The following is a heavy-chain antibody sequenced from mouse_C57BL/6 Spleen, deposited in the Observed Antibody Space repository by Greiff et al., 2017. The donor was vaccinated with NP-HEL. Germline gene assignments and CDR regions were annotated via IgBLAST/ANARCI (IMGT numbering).Heavy chain of an antibody. V-gene: IGHV1-15*01. J-gene: IGHJ1*03. Sequence: QVQLQQSGAELVRPGASVTLSCKASGYTFTDYEMHWVKQTPVHGLEWIGAIDPETGGTAYNQKFKGKAILTADKSSSTAYMELRSLTSEDSAVYYCTSLATVVAWYFDVWGTGTTVTVSS. CDR1: GYTFTDYE. CDR3: TSLATVVAWYFDV. D-gene: IGHD1-1*01. CDR2: IDPETGGT.